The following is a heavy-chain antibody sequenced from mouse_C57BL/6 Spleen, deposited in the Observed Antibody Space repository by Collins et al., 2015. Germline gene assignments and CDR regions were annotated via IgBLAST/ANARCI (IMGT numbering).Heavy chain of an antibody. Sequence: EVQLQQSGPVLVKPGASVKMSCKASGYTFTDYYMNWVKQSHGKSLEWIGVINPYNGGTSYNQKFKGKATLTVDKSSSTAYMELNSLTSEDSAVYYCARGANWDVSYWGQGTTLTVSS. CDR1: GYTFTDYY. CDR2: INPYNGGT. CDR3: ARGANWDVSY. V-gene: IGHV1-19*01. D-gene: IGHD4-1*01. J-gene: IGHJ2*01.